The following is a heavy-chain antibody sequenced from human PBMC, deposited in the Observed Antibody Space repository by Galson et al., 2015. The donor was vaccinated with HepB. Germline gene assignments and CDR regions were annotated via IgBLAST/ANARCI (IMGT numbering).Heavy chain of an antibody. J-gene: IGHJ2*01. CDR1: GSTFTGYY. Sequence: SVKVSCKASGSTFTGYYIHWVRQAPGQGLEWMGWINPHSGGTDFAQKFKGRVRMTRDTAIGTVYMELTSLTSDDTAVYYCARRALAGTSDWWFDLWGRGTLVIVSS. V-gene: IGHV1-2*02. D-gene: IGHD3-10*01. CDR2: INPHSGGT. CDR3: ARRALAGTSDWWFDL.